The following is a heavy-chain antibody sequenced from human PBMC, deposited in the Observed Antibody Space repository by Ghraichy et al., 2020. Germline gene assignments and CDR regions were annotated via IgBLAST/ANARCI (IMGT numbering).Heavy chain of an antibody. CDR1: GLTFNNAR. CDR2: IKMITEGGTT. J-gene: IGHJ2*01. D-gene: IGHD1-26*01. CDR3: ATGVQVGALARYCDL. Sequence: GGSLRLSCEVSGLTFNNARMTWVRQAPGKGLEWVGRIKMITEGGTTDYEAPVKGRFAISRDDSKNTVYLQMNSLRSEDTGVYYCATGVQVGALARYCDLWGRGTLVTVSS. V-gene: IGHV3-15*01.